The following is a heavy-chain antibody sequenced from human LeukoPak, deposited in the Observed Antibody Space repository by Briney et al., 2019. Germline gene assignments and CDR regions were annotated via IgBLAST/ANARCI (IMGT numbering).Heavy chain of an antibody. Sequence: GGSLRLSCAASGFTFSTYWMAWVRQAPGKGLEWVANIKQDGSEQYCVDSVKGRFTISRDNAKNSLYLQMNSLKGEDTAVYYCARWAVRNYYYFDYWGQGTLVTVSS. CDR2: IKQDGSEQ. V-gene: IGHV3-7*01. CDR1: GFTFSTYW. D-gene: IGHD4-11*01. CDR3: ARWAVRNYYYFDY. J-gene: IGHJ4*02.